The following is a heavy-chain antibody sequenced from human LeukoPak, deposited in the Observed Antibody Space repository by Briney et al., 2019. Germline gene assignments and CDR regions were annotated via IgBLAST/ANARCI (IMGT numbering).Heavy chain of an antibody. Sequence: AWGSLRRSCAGYGFTCSSYGMHWLRPAPGKGLVWVAFIRCDGSNKYYSDSVKGRFTTSRDNSKNTLYLQMNSLRAEDTAVYYCAKDGTVQLWFDYWGQGTLVTVSS. D-gene: IGHD5-18*01. J-gene: IGHJ4*02. CDR1: GFTCSSYG. CDR2: IRCDGSNK. CDR3: AKDGTVQLWFDY. V-gene: IGHV3-30*02.